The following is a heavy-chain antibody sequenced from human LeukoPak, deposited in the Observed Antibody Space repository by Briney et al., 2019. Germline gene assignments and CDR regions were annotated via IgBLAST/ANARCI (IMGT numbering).Heavy chain of an antibody. Sequence: GGSPRLSCAASGFTFHFYSMTWVRQAPGKGLEWVSYISSRSSTIYYTDFVKGRFTVSRDNAKNSLNLQMNSLRDEDTAVYYCARGEDYWGQGTLVTVSS. J-gene: IGHJ4*02. CDR1: GFTFHFYS. CDR3: ARGEDY. V-gene: IGHV3-48*02. CDR2: ISSRSSTI.